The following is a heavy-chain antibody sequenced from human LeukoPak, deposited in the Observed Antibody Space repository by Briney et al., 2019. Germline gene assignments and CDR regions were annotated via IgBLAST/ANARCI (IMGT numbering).Heavy chain of an antibody. CDR1: GFTFSTYS. D-gene: IGHD6-19*01. V-gene: IGHV3-21*01. Sequence: PGGSLRLSCTASGFTFSTYSMNWVRQAPGKGLEWVASITSPVGRIYYADSLKGRITISRDNAKSSLYLQMNSLRGEDTAVYYCATPQVSGWNFDYWGQGTLVTASS. CDR2: ITSPVGRI. CDR3: ATPQVSGWNFDY. J-gene: IGHJ4*02.